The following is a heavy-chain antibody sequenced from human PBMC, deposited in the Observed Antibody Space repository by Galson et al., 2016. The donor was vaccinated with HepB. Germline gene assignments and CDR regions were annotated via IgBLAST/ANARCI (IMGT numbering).Heavy chain of an antibody. CDR1: GFTFNVYG. V-gene: IGHV3-33*05. CDR3: AKGAYSLPENFQH. CDR2: ISHDGSNS. J-gene: IGHJ1*01. D-gene: IGHD2-15*01. Sequence: SLRLSCAASGFTFNVYGMHWVRQAPGKGLEWVASISHDGSNSYHVDSVKGRFTISRDNSKSTLHLQMNSLRAENTAVYYCAKGAYSLPENFQHWGQGTLVTVSS.